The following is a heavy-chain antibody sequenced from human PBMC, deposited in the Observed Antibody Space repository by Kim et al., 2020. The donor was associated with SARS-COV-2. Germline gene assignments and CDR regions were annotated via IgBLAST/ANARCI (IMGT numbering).Heavy chain of an antibody. Sequence: GGSLRLSCAASGFTFSSYWMSWVRQAPGKGLEWVANIKQDGSEKYYVDSVKGRFTISRDNAKNSLYLQMNSLRAEDTAVYYCARCAVTTGHVPLSYWGQGTLVTVSS. CDR2: IKQDGSEK. V-gene: IGHV3-7*03. CDR3: ARCAVTTGHVPLSY. D-gene: IGHD4-17*01. J-gene: IGHJ4*02. CDR1: GFTFSSYW.